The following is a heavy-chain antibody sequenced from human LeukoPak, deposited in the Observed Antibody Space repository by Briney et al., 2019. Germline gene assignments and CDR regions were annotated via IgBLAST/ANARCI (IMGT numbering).Heavy chain of an antibody. Sequence: GGSLRLSCAASGFTFSSYWMHWVRHAPGKGLGWVSRINSDGSSTTYADSVKGRFTISRDNAKSTLYLQMNSLRAEDTAVYYCARDKIAAAGTIYYDYGMDVWGQGTTVTVSS. V-gene: IGHV3-74*01. D-gene: IGHD6-13*01. CDR3: ARDKIAAAGTIYYDYGMDV. CDR2: INSDGSST. J-gene: IGHJ6*02. CDR1: GFTFSSYW.